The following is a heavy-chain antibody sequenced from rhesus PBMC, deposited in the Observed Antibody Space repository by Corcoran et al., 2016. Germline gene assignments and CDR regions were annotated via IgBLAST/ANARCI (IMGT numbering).Heavy chain of an antibody. Sequence: QVQLQQWGEGLVKPSETLSLTCAVSGGSISGSYYWSWIRQPPGKGLEWIGYIYGNSASTNYNPSLKNRVTISKDTSKNQFSLKLSSVTAADTAVYYCAGAGNFDYWGQGVLVTVSS. J-gene: IGHJ4*01. CDR1: GGSISGSYY. CDR3: AGAGNFDY. D-gene: IGHD2-21*01. CDR2: IYGNSAST. V-gene: IGHV4-73*01.